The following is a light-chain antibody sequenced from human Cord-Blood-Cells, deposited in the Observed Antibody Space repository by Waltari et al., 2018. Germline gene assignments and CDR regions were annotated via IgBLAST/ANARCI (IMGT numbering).Light chain of an antibody. J-gene: IGKJ4*01. CDR3: QQYYSTPPT. CDR1: SSVLYTSNNKNY. V-gene: IGKV4-1*01. Sequence: DIVLNQTQNSLAVSFVERVTINFSSSSSVLYTSNNKNYLAWYQQKPGQPPKLLIYWASTRESGVPDRFSGSGSGTDFTLTISSLQAEDVAVYYCQQYYSTPPTFGGGTKVEIK. CDR2: WAS.